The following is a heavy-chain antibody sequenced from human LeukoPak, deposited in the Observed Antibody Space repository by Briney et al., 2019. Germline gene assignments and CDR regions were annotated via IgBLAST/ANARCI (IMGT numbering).Heavy chain of an antibody. V-gene: IGHV3-23*01. J-gene: IGHJ4*02. CDR3: AKDYDSGGYYLIVLESYFDY. CDR2: ISGSGSNT. D-gene: IGHD3-22*01. Sequence: GGSLRLSCAASGFTFHSYAMVWVRQTPGKGLEWVSGISGSGSNTYYADSVKGRFTVSRDNSKNTLYLQMNSLRAEDTAVYYCAKDYDSGGYYLIVLESYFDYWGQGALVTVSS. CDR1: GFTFHSYA.